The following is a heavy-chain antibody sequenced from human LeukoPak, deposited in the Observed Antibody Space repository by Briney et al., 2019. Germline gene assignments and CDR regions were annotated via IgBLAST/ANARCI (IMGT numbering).Heavy chain of an antibody. J-gene: IGHJ4*02. D-gene: IGHD3-3*01. CDR1: GFTFSSYA. CDR2: ISGSGGST. Sequence: GGSLRLSCAASGFTFSSYAMSWVRQAPGKGLEWVSAISGSGGSTYYADSVKGRFTISRDNSKNTLYLQMDSLRAEDTAVYYCAKDRFLEWLLPFDYWGQGTLVTVSS. V-gene: IGHV3-23*01. CDR3: AKDRFLEWLLPFDY.